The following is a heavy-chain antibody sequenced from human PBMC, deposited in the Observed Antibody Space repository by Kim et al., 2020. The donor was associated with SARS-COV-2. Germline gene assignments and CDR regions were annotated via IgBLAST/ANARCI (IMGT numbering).Heavy chain of an antibody. CDR2: TNSDGGGT. J-gene: IGHJ5*01. CDR1: GFTFSSLS. Sequence: GGSLRLSCAASGFTFSSLSMHWVRQAPGKGLVWVSPTNSDGGGTFYADSVKGRFTISRDNAKNTLYLQMNSLRAEDTAVYYCAIDQRINCGGINCQELDSSG. CDR3: AIDQRINCGGINCQELDS. D-gene: IGHD2-21*01. V-gene: IGHV3-74*01.